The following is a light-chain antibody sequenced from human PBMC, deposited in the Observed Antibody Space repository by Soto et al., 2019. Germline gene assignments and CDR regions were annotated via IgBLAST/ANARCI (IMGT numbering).Light chain of an antibody. CDR2: GAS. V-gene: IGKV3-20*01. CDR3: QRYGSSPLT. Sequence: EIVLTQSPGTLSLSPGERATLSCRASQSVSSSFLAWYQQKPGQAPRLLIYGASSRATGIPDRFSGSGSGTDFTLAISRLEPEDVAVYYCQRYGSSPLTFGGGTKVEIK. J-gene: IGKJ4*01. CDR1: QSVSSSF.